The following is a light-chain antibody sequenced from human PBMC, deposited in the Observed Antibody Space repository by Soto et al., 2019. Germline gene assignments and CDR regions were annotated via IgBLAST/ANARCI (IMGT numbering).Light chain of an antibody. CDR3: MLYMGSAFWV. J-gene: IGLJ3*02. V-gene: IGLV8-61*01. CDR2: NTN. Sequence: QRLLTQKPPFSVSPGGTFTLTCGLSSGSVSTDYYPSWYQQTPGQAPRTLIYNTNTRSSGVPDRFSGSILGNKAALTITGAQADDESDYYCMLYMGSAFWVFGGGTKVTVL. CDR1: SGSVSTDYY.